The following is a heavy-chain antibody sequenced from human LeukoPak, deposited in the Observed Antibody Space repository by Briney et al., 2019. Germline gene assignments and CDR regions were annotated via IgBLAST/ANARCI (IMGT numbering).Heavy chain of an antibody. J-gene: IGHJ4*02. V-gene: IGHV3-23*01. Sequence: PGGSLRLSCAASGFTFSSYAMHWVRQAPGKGLEWVSAISGSGGSTYYADSVKGRFTISRDNSKNTLYLQMNSLRAEDTAVYYCAKALQVMVYATGDYWGQGTLVTVSS. CDR3: AKALQVMVYATGDY. CDR1: GFTFSSYA. CDR2: ISGSGGST. D-gene: IGHD2-8*01.